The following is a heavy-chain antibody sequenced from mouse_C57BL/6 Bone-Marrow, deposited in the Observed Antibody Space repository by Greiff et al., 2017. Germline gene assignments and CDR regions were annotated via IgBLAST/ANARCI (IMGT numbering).Heavy chain of an antibody. Sequence: EVKLVESGGGLVKPGGSLKLSCAASGFTFSSYTMSWVRQTPETRLQWVAALSGVGGNTYYPSHVKGRFTISRDNAKNNLYMKMGSLMFEDTSLYYCSRQVTTVLDTKYFDVWGTGTTVTVSS. D-gene: IGHD1-1*01. CDR3: SRQVTTVLDTKYFDV. CDR2: LSGVGGNT. V-gene: IGHV5-9*01. J-gene: IGHJ1*03. CDR1: GFTFSSYT.